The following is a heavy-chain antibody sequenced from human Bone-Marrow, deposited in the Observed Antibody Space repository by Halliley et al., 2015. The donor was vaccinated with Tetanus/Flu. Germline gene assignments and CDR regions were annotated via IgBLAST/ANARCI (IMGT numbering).Heavy chain of an antibody. CDR2: IDSGESSR. J-gene: IGHJ4*02. V-gene: IGHV3-74*01. CDR3: TTAANGDPDHFAF. Sequence: LVSGIDSGESSRSYADSVKGRFTISRAHAKSTLYPQMNRLRAEETAVYFCTTAANGDPDHFAFWGQGPLVTVSS. D-gene: IGHD4-17*01.